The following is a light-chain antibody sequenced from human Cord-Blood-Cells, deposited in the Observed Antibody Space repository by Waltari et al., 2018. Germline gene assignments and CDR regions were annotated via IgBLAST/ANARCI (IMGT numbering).Light chain of an antibody. CDR2: DVS. J-gene: IGLJ2*01. Sequence: QSALTQPASVSGSPGQSITISCTGTRSDVGGYNYVSWYQQHPGKAPKLMIYDVSNRPSGVSKLFAGSNSGNTASLTISGLQAGDEADYYCSSYTHSSTLVFGGGTKLTVL. V-gene: IGLV2-14*01. CDR3: SSYTHSSTLV. CDR1: RSDVGGYNY.